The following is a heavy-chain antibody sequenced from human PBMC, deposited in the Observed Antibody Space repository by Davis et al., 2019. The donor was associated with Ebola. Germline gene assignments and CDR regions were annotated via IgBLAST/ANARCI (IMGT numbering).Heavy chain of an antibody. Sequence: GESLKISCAASGFTFSSYAMSWVRQAPGKGLEWVSAISGSGGSTYYANSVKGRFTISRDNSKNTLYLQMNSLRAEDTAVYYCAKYDRIAVAGLFDYWGQGTLVTVSS. CDR3: AKYDRIAVAGLFDY. CDR1: GFTFSSYA. D-gene: IGHD6-19*01. CDR2: ISGSGGST. J-gene: IGHJ4*02. V-gene: IGHV3-23*01.